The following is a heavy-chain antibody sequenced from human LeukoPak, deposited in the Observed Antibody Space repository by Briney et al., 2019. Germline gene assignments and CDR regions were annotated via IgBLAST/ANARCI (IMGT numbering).Heavy chain of an antibody. CDR2: ISSRGDSI. J-gene: IGHJ5*02. CDR1: GITFSGSS. V-gene: IGHV3-48*04. D-gene: IGHD6-13*01. Sequence: GGSLRLSCAASGITFSGSSMNWVRQAPGKGLEWISYISSRGDSIQYADSVKGRFTMSRDNAKNSVHLQMSSLRAEDTAVYYCARADSSWYWGWFDPWGQGILVTVSS. CDR3: ARADSSWYWGWFDP.